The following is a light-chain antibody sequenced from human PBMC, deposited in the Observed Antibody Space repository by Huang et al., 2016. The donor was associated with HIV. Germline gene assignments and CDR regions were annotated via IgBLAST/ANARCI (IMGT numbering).Light chain of an antibody. CDR3: QQYFNTPPT. CDR2: WAS. J-gene: IGKJ1*01. Sequence: DIVMTQSPDSLAVSLGERATIKFKSSHSVLNRSNTKKFLAWYQKKPGQPPKLVIYWASTRESGVPGRFSGSGSETDFTLTISSLQAEDVAVYYCQQYFNTPPTFGQGTKVEIK. CDR1: HSVLNRSNTKKF. V-gene: IGKV4-1*01.